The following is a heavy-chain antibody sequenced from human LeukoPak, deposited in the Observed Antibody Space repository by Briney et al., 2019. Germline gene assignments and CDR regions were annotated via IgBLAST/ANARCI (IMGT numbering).Heavy chain of an antibody. V-gene: IGHV4-39*07. CDR1: GGSISISSSY. CDR2: IYYSGST. D-gene: IGHD3-22*01. Sequence: PSETLSLTCTVSGGSISISSSYWGWIRQPPGKGLERIGSIYYSGSTYYNPSLKSRVTISVDTSKNQFSLKLSSVTAADTAVYYCARGGYYDSSGPIPLYYYYYYMDVWGKGTTVTVSS. CDR3: ARGGYYDSSGPIPLYYYYYYMDV. J-gene: IGHJ6*03.